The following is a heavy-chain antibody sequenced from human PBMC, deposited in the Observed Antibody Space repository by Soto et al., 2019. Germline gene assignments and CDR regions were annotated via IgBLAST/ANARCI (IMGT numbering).Heavy chain of an antibody. CDR1: GGSISSYY. J-gene: IGHJ5*02. V-gene: IGHV4-59*01. CDR3: ARTLFGGGIWFDP. Sequence: PSETLSLTCTVSGGSISSYYWSWIRQPPGKGLEWIGYIYYSGSTNYNPSLKSRVTISVDTSKNQFSLKLSSVTAADRAVCYCARTLFGGGIWFDPWGQGPLVTVSS. CDR2: IYYSGST. D-gene: IGHD3-10*02.